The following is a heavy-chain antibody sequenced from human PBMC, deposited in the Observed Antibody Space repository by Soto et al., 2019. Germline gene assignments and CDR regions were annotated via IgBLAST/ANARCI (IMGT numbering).Heavy chain of an antibody. CDR2: IRVNGYTT. J-gene: IGHJ5*02. D-gene: IGHD3-3*01. Sequence: PGGSLRLSCAASGFTFNDHGRHWVRQAPGKGLEWVSFIRVNGYTTYYADSVKGRVTISRDNARNSLFLQMDNLRAEDTAIYYCTRGAHGGFDPWGQGVLVTVSS. V-gene: IGHV3-48*01. CDR1: GFTFNDHG. CDR3: TRGAHGGFDP.